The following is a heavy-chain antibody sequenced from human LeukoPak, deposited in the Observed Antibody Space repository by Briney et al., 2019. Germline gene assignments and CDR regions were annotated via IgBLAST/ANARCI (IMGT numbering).Heavy chain of an antibody. J-gene: IGHJ3*02. CDR1: GFTFSSYS. CDR2: ISSSSSYI. D-gene: IGHD3-9*01. Sequence: GGSLRLSCAASGFTFSSYSMNWVRQAPGKGLEWVSSISSSSSYIYYADSVKGRFTISRDNAKNSLYLQMNSLRAEDTAVYYCARLGSLTLIDAFDIWGPGTMVTVSS. CDR3: ARLGSLTLIDAFDI. V-gene: IGHV3-21*01.